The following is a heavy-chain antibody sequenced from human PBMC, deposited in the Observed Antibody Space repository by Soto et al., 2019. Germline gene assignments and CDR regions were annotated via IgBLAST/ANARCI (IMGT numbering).Heavy chain of an antibody. D-gene: IGHD6-19*01. V-gene: IGHV4-30-4*01. Sequence: SETLSLTCTVSGGSISSGDYYWSWTRQPPGKGLEWIGYIYYSGSTYYNPSLKSRVTISVDTSKNQFSLKLSSVTAADTAVYYCARSIAVAIDYWGQGTLVTVSS. CDR3: ARSIAVAIDY. J-gene: IGHJ4*02. CDR1: GGSISSGDYY. CDR2: IYYSGST.